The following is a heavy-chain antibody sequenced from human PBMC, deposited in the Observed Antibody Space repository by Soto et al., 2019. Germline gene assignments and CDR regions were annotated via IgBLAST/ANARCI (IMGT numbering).Heavy chain of an antibody. CDR3: ARGGSNDWQVAFDI. V-gene: IGHV4-34*01. Sequence: QLQQWGAGLLKPSETLSLTCVVSDGSFSTYYYNWIRQSPGKGLEWIGEINHSGSNNYSPSLKSRVTMSLDTSKNQCSLKLTSVTAADTAVYYCARGGSNDWQVAFDIWGQGTMVTVSS. J-gene: IGHJ3*02. CDR2: INHSGSN. D-gene: IGHD3-9*01. CDR1: DGSFSTYY.